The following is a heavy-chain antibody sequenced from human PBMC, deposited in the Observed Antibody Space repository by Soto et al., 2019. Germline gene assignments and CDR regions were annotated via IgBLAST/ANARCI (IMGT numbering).Heavy chain of an antibody. CDR1: GASLSSISYY. Sequence: SETLSLTCTVSGASLSSISYYWGWIRQPPGKGLEWVGSIFFTGNIYYNPSLKSRVTISVDTSRNQFSLMVNSVTAADTAVYYCARHRARNWFDPWGQGTLVTVSS. CDR2: IFFTGNI. D-gene: IGHD6-6*01. V-gene: IGHV4-39*01. J-gene: IGHJ5*02. CDR3: ARHRARNWFDP.